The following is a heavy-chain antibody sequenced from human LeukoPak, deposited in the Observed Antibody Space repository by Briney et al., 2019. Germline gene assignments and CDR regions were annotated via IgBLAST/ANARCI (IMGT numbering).Heavy chain of an antibody. CDR1: GFTFSSYS. D-gene: IGHD4-17*01. V-gene: IGHV3-48*04. CDR2: ISSSSSTI. J-gene: IGHJ6*02. Sequence: GGSLRLSCAASGFTFSSYSMNWVRQAPGKGLEWVSYISSSSSTIYYADSVKGRFTISRDNAKNSLYLQMNSLRAEDTAVYYCARRWALIMTTVTIGRYGMDVWGQGTTVTVSS. CDR3: ARRWALIMTTVTIGRYGMDV.